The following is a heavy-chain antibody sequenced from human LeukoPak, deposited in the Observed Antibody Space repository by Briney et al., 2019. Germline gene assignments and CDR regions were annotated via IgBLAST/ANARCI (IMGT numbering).Heavy chain of an antibody. V-gene: IGHV3-64*01. CDR1: GFTFSSYA. CDR2: ISSNGGST. D-gene: IGHD3-22*01. Sequence: GGSLRLSCAPSGFTFSSYAMHWVRQAPGKGLEYVSAISSNGGSTYYANSVKGRFTISRDNSKNTLYLQMGSLRAEDMAVYYCARGYYYDSSGYSDYFDYWGQGTLVTVSS. J-gene: IGHJ4*02. CDR3: ARGYYYDSSGYSDYFDY.